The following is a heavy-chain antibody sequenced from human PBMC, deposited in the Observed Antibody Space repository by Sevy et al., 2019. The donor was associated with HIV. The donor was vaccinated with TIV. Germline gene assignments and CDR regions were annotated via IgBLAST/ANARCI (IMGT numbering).Heavy chain of an antibody. J-gene: IGHJ6*02. CDR2: ISSDGSYR. CDR3: AKNRPPGGSLFSRHGMDV. V-gene: IGHV3-30*18. Sequence: GGSLRLSCAASGFTVSSNYMSWVRQAPGKGLEWVAIISSDGSYRYYADSVRGRFSMSRDNSKNTMYLQISGLLIEDTAVYYCAKNRPPGGSLFSRHGMDVWGRGTTVTVSS. D-gene: IGHD3-16*01. CDR1: GFTVSSNY.